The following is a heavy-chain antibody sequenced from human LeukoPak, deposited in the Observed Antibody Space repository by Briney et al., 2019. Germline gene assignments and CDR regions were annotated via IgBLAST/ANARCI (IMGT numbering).Heavy chain of an antibody. V-gene: IGHV3-30*18. J-gene: IGHJ6*02. Sequence: GGSLRLSCAAAGFTFSSYGMHWVRQAPGKGLEWVAVISYDGSNKYYADSVKGRFTISRDNSKNTLYLQMNSLRAEDTAVYYCAKEMGSSSWSPKAAYYYYYGMHVWGQGTTVTVSS. D-gene: IGHD6-13*01. CDR3: AKEMGSSSWSPKAAYYYYYGMHV. CDR1: GFTFSSYG. CDR2: ISYDGSNK.